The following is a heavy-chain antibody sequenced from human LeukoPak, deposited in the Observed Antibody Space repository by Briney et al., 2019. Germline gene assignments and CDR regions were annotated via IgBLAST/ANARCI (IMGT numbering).Heavy chain of an antibody. CDR3: AKDTRRGLYYDSSGSLDY. CDR1: GFTFSSYA. V-gene: IGHV3-23*01. D-gene: IGHD3-22*01. Sequence: GGSLRLSCAASGFTFSSYAMSWVRQAPGKGLEWVSAISGSGGSTYYSHSVKGRFYISIHNSKNTLYLQMNSLRAEDTAVYYCAKDTRRGLYYDSSGSLDYWGQGTLVTVSS. J-gene: IGHJ4*02. CDR2: ISGSGGST.